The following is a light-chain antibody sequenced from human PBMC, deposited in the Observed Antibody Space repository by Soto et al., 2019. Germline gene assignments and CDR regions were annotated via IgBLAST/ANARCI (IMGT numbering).Light chain of an antibody. Sequence: QSVLTQPPSASGTPGQRVTISCSGRSSNIGSNFVYWYQHLPGTAPKLVIYRNSQRPSGVPDRFSGSKSGTSASLAISGLQSEDEADYYCAAWDDSLSGYVFGPGTRLTVL. CDR3: AAWDDSLSGYV. CDR1: SSNIGSNF. V-gene: IGLV1-47*01. CDR2: RNS. J-gene: IGLJ1*01.